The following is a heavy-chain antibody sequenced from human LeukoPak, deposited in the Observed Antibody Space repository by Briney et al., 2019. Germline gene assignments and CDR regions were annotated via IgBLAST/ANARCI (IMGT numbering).Heavy chain of an antibody. J-gene: IGHJ4*02. CDR3: AKGRGVDTAMVADY. Sequence: GGSLRLSRAASGFTFSSYGMHWVRQAPGKGLEWVAFIRYDGSNKYYADSVKGRFTISRDNSKNTLYLQMNSLRAEDTAVYYCAKGRGVDTAMVADYWGQGTLVTVSS. CDR1: GFTFSSYG. V-gene: IGHV3-30*02. CDR2: IRYDGSNK. D-gene: IGHD5-18*01.